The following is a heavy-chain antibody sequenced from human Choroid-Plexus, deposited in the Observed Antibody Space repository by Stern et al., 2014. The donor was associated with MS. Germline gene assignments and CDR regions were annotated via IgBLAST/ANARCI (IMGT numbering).Heavy chain of an antibody. V-gene: IGHV3-30*18. CDR3: AKDRQYLTYFFDH. CDR2: RSYDGSNK. D-gene: IGHD2/OR15-2a*01. J-gene: IGHJ5*02. CDR1: GFTFGSCA. Sequence: QVQLVESGGGVVQPGRPLRLSCVASGFTFGSCAMHWVRQAPGKGLEWVAGRSYDGSNKYYADSVKGRFNISRDNSQNTLYMQMSSLRPEDTAVYYCAKDRQYLTYFFDHWGQGSLVTVSS.